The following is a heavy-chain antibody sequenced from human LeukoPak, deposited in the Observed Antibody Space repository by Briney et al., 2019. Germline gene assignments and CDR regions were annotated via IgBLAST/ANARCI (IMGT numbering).Heavy chain of an antibody. J-gene: IGHJ4*02. Sequence: SETLSLTCAVSGYSISSGYYWGWIRQPPGKGLEWIGSIYHSGSTYYNPSLKSRVTISVDTSKNQFSLKQSSVTAADTAVYYCARHPDPYSSVDYWGQGTLVTVSS. V-gene: IGHV4-38-2*01. CDR2: IYHSGST. CDR1: GYSISSGYY. D-gene: IGHD6-19*01. CDR3: ARHPDPYSSVDY.